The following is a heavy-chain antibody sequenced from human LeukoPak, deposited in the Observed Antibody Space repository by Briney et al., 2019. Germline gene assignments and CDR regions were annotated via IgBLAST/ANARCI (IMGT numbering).Heavy chain of an antibody. CDR3: ARGLSMATILRGRRWSPFDY. D-gene: IGHD5-24*01. CDR1: GGSVSSGSYY. Sequence: SETLSLTCTVSGGSVSSGSYYWSWIRQPPGKGLEWIGEINHSGSTNYNPSLKSRVTISVDTSKNQFSLKLSSVTAADTAVYYCARGLSMATILRGRRWSPFDYWGQGTLVTVSS. V-gene: IGHV4-39*07. CDR2: INHSGST. J-gene: IGHJ4*02.